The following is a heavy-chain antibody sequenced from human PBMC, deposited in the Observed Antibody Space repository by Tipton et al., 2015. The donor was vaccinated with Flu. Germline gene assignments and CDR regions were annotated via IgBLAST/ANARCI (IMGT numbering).Heavy chain of an antibody. D-gene: IGHD3-10*01. CDR2: ISSYNGNT. CDR3: ARDPSFYYYGAPEEDYGMDV. CDR1: GYIFTSYG. J-gene: IGHJ6*02. V-gene: IGHV1-18*01. Sequence: QMQLVQSGAEVKKPGASVKVSCKASGYIFTSYGISWVRQAPGQGLEWMGWISSYNGNTNYAQKLQGRVTMTTDTSTSTAYMELRSLRSDGTAVYCCARDPSFYYYGAPEEDYGMDVWGQGTSVTVSS.